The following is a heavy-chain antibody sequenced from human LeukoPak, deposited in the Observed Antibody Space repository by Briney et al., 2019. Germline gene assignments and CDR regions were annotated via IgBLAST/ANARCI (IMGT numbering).Heavy chain of an antibody. J-gene: IGHJ3*02. D-gene: IGHD3-22*01. CDR3: ALTGYYDSSGPLRPGAFDI. CDR1: GFTFSSYA. Sequence: PGGSLRLSCAASGFTFSSYAMSWVRQAPGRGLEWVSAISGSGGSTYYADSVKGRFTISRDNSKNTLYLQMNSLRAEDTAVYYCALTGYYDSSGPLRPGAFDIWGQGTMVTVSS. CDR2: ISGSGGST. V-gene: IGHV3-23*01.